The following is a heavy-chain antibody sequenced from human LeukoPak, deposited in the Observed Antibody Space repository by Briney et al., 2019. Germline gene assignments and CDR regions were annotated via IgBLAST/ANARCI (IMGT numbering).Heavy chain of an antibody. CDR2: IKNDGSEK. D-gene: IGHD6-13*01. J-gene: IGHJ4*02. CDR3: AKDSLVLGLYYFDY. V-gene: IGHV3-7*03. Sequence: GGSLRLSCAASGITFSNFWMSWVRQPPGKGLEWVANIKNDGSEKYYVDSVKGRFTISRDNAKNSLYLQMNSLRAEDTAVYYCAKDSLVLGLYYFDYWGQGTLVTVSS. CDR1: GITFSNFW.